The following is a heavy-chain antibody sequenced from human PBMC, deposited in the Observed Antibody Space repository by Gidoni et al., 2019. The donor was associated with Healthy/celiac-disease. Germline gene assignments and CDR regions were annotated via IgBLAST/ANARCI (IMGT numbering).Heavy chain of an antibody. J-gene: IGHJ6*02. CDR1: GGSFSGYY. Sequence: QVQLQQWGAGLLKPSETLSLTCAVYGGSFSGYYWSWIRQPPGKGLEWIGEINHSGSTNYNPSLKSRVTISVDTSKNQFSLKLSSVTAADTAVYYCAVQYYYDSSGYKYYYGMDVWGQGTTVTVSS. CDR3: AVQYYYDSSGYKYYYGMDV. D-gene: IGHD3-22*01. V-gene: IGHV4-34*01. CDR2: INHSGST.